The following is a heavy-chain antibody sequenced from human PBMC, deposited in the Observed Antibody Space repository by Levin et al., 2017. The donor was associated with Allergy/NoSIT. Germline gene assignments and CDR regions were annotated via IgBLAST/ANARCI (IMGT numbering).Heavy chain of an antibody. Sequence: AGGSPRLSCTVSGGSISDDSYYWAWVRQPPGKGLEWVGSIYYDGSAYYNPSLKTRLTISVDTSKNQFSLRVNSVTAADTAVYYCAGEPNSPYYYHYGLDVWGPGTTVTVSS. CDR3: AGEPNSPYYYHYGLDV. CDR1: GGSISDDSYY. D-gene: IGHD2/OR15-2a*01. V-gene: IGHV4-39*07. J-gene: IGHJ6*02. CDR2: IYYDGSA.